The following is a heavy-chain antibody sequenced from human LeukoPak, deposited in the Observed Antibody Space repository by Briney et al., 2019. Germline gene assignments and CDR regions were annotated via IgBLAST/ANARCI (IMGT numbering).Heavy chain of an antibody. CDR3: ARDRRSGDAFDI. Sequence: ASVKVSCKASGGTFSSYAISWVRQAPGQGLEWMGGIIPIFGTANYAQKSQGRVTITADESTSTAYMELSSLRSEDTAVYYCARDRRSGDAFDIWGQGTMVTVSS. V-gene: IGHV1-69*13. J-gene: IGHJ3*02. CDR1: GGTFSSYA. CDR2: IIPIFGTA.